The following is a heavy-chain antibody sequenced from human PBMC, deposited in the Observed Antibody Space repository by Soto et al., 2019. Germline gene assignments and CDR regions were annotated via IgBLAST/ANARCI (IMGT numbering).Heavy chain of an antibody. Sequence: ASETLSLTCAVSGGSISSGGHSWSWIRQPPGKGLEWIGYMYHSGSTYYNPSLKSRVTISIDRSKNQFSLKLSSVTAADTAVYYCARPGSSYYYILTGYTASYYLLDVWGQGTTVTVSS. V-gene: IGHV4-30-2*01. J-gene: IGHJ6*02. CDR3: ARPGSSYYYILTGYTASYYLLDV. CDR2: MYHSGST. CDR1: GGSISSGGHS. D-gene: IGHD3-9*01.